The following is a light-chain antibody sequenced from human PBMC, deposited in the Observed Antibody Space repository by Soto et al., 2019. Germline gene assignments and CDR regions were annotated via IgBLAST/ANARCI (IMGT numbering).Light chain of an antibody. Sequence: EIVLTQSPATLSLSPGERATLSCRASQSVASSLAWYQQKPGRAPRLLIYDASNRATDIPARFSGSGSGTDFTLTISSLEPEDFAVYFCQQRSNWPPWTFGQGTKVDI. CDR3: QQRSNWPPWT. J-gene: IGKJ1*01. CDR1: QSVASS. CDR2: DAS. V-gene: IGKV3-11*01.